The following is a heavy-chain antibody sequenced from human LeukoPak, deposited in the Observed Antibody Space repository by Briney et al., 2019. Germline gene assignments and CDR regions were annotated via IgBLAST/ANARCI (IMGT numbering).Heavy chain of an antibody. V-gene: IGHV4-59*01. Sequence: KPSETLSLTCTVSGGSISSYYWSWIRQPPGKGLEWIGYIYYSGSTNYNPSLKSRVTISVDTSKNQFSLKLGSVTAADTAVYYCARGGSSSWYPLAPDAFDIWGQGTMVTVSS. CDR3: ARGGSSSWYPLAPDAFDI. J-gene: IGHJ3*02. D-gene: IGHD6-13*01. CDR1: GGSISSYY. CDR2: IYYSGST.